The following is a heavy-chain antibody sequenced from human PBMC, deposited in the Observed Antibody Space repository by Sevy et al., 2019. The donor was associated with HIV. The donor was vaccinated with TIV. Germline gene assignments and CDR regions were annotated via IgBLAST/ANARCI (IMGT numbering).Heavy chain of an antibody. CDR1: GYTFTGYY. D-gene: IGHD2-15*01. CDR2: INPNSGGT. V-gene: IGHV1-2*04. CDR3: ARANSHCSGGSCYRLVFDD. Sequence: ASVKVSCKASGYTFTGYYMHWVRQAPGQGLEWMGWINPNSGGTNYSQKFQGWVTMTRDTSISTAYMELSRLRSDDTAVYYYARANSHCSGGSCYRLVFDDWGQGTLVTVSS. J-gene: IGHJ4*02.